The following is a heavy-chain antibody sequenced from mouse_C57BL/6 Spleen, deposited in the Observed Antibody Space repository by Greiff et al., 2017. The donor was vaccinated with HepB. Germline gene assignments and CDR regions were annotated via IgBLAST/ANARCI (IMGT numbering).Heavy chain of an antibody. CDR3: APYGNFPFDY. D-gene: IGHD2-1*01. CDR1: GYTFTSYW. CDR2: IDPSDSYT. J-gene: IGHJ2*01. Sequence: QVQLQQPGAELVRPGTSVKLSCKASGYTFTSYWMHWVKQRPGQGLEWIGVIDPSDSYTNYNQKFKGKATLTVDTSSSTAYMQLSSLTSEDSAVYYCAPYGNFPFDYWGQGTTLTVSS. V-gene: IGHV1-59*01.